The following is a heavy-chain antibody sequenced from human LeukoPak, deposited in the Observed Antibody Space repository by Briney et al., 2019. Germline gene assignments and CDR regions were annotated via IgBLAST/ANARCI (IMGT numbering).Heavy chain of an antibody. D-gene: IGHD2-15*01. CDR3: ARGGGPIVGYCSGGSCYPIYQRPGYYFDY. V-gene: IGHV4-34*01. J-gene: IGHJ4*02. CDR2: VNHNVCT. Sequence: SETLSLTCAGYGWSFSGYCWSWIRQAPGKGREGIGEVNHNVCTNYNPPLKIRVTISVDASKNQFSLKLSSVTAADTAVYYCARGGGPIVGYCSGGSCYPIYQRPGYYFDYWGQGTLVTVSS. CDR1: GWSFSGYC.